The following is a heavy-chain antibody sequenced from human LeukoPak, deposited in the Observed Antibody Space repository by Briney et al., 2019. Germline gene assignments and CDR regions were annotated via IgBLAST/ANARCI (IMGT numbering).Heavy chain of an antibody. CDR2: ISGSSDIT. CDR3: AKLRGPSWIGLSFDY. CDR1: GFTFNDNA. J-gene: IGHJ4*02. Sequence: GGSLRLSCAASGFTFNDNAMSWVRQAPGKGLEWVSTISGSSDITYYADSVKGRFAISRDNSKNTLYLQMNSLRAEDTATYYCAKLRGPSWIGLSFDYWGQGTLVTVSS. V-gene: IGHV3-23*01. D-gene: IGHD5-12*01.